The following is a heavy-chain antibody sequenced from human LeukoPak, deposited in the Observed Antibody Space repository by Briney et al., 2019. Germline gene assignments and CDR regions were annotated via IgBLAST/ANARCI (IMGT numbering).Heavy chain of an antibody. J-gene: IGHJ4*02. CDR3: ASYSSGVY. Sequence: GGSLRLSRAASGFSFSSYGMHWVRQAPGKGLEWVSLIRYDGSNEYYSDSVKGRFSSSRDNSKDTLYLQMNSLRAEDTAVYYCASYSSGVYWGQGTLVTVSS. D-gene: IGHD3-22*01. CDR1: GFSFSSYG. V-gene: IGHV3-30*02. CDR2: IRYDGSNE.